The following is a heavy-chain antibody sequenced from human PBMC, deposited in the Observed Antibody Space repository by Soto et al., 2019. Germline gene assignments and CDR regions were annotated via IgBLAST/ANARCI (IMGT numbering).Heavy chain of an antibody. V-gene: IGHV3-30*04. J-gene: IGHJ5*02. CDR1: GFTFSIFS. Sequence: GGSLRLSCAASGFTFSIFSMHWVRQAPGKGLELVAVFSYDGRNKYYADSVKGRFTISRDNSKNTLYLQMNSLRVEDTAVYYCARDVSGITAAWVQGTLVAVTS. CDR3: ARDVSGITAA. D-gene: IGHD3-10*01. CDR2: FSYDGRNK.